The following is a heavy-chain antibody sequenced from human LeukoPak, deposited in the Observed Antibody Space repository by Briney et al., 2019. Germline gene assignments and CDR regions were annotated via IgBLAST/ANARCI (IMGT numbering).Heavy chain of an antibody. CDR2: IYYSGTT. J-gene: IGHJ6*02. Sequence: SETLSLTCIVSGGSISSNYWSWIRQPPGEGLEWIGFIYYSGTTNYNPSLKSRVTISVDTSKNQFSLQLSSVTAADTAVYYCARVPHYYAMDVWGQGTTVTVSS. CDR3: ARVPHYYAMDV. V-gene: IGHV4-59*01. CDR1: GGSISSNY.